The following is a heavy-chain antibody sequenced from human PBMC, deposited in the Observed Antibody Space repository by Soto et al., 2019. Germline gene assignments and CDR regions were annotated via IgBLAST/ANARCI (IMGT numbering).Heavy chain of an antibody. CDR1: GYSMLGVDS. CDR2: ISSSGST. CDR3: ARSGVTGIVIPSHWFDH. D-gene: IGHD2-21*02. V-gene: IGHV4-31*03. J-gene: IGHJ5*02. Sequence: TLSRPCTVAGYSMLGVDSWSWIRQFPVKGLEWIGCISSSGSTYYNPALNNRISLSLDTSQNQFSLKLLSVTAADTAIYYCARSGVTGIVIPSHWFDHRGQGHLVTVSS.